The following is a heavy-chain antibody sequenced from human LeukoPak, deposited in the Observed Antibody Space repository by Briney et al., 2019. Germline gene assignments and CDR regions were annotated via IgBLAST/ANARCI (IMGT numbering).Heavy chain of an antibody. CDR1: GFTFSSYG. Sequence: GGSLRLSCAASGFTFSSYGMHWVRQAPGKGLEWVAVISYDGSNKYYADSVKGRFTISRDNSKNSLYLQMNSLRAEDTAVYYCARDFSTMIAPGAYWGQGTLVTVSS. V-gene: IGHV3-30*03. D-gene: IGHD3-22*01. CDR2: ISYDGSNK. CDR3: ARDFSTMIAPGAY. J-gene: IGHJ4*02.